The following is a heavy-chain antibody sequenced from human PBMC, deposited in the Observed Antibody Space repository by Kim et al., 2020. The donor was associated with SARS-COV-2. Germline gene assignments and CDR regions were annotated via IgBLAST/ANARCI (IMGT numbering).Heavy chain of an antibody. Sequence: SETLSLTCTVSGGSISSGDYYWSWIRQPPGKGLEWIGYIYYSGSTYYNPSLKSRVTISVDTSKNQFSLKLSSVTAADTAVYYCARVPFFGQQNFDYWGQGTLVTVSS. CDR1: GGSISSGDYY. CDR2: IYYSGST. J-gene: IGHJ4*02. CDR3: ARVPFFGQQNFDY. D-gene: IGHD3-3*01. V-gene: IGHV4-30-4*01.